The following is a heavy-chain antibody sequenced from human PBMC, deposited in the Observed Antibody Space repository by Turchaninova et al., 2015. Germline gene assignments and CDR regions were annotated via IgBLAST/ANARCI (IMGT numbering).Heavy chain of an antibody. CDR1: GYTFTNYG. CDR2: LSAYNGNN. D-gene: IGHD4-17*01. J-gene: IGHJ4*02. V-gene: IGHV1-18*01. CDR3: ARGLTTVDY. Sequence: QVQLVQSGAEVKKHGASVTVSCKASGYTFTNYGISWVRQDPGQGLEWMGWLSAYNGNNNYAQKIQGRVTMTTYTSTSTAYMELRSLRSDDTAVYYCARGLTTVDYWGQGTLVTVSS.